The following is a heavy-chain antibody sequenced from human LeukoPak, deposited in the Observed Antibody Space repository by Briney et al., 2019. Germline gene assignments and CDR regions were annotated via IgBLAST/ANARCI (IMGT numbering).Heavy chain of an antibody. V-gene: IGHV3-66*01. Sequence: GGSLRLSCAASGFTVSVNYMSWVRQAPGKGLEWVSLFYSGGSTYYADSVKGRFTISRDNSKNTLYLQMNSLRAEDTAVYYCVRSMNGRYGFFDYWGQGILVTVSS. CDR1: GFTVSVNY. CDR2: FYSGGST. CDR3: VRSMNGRYGFFDY. D-gene: IGHD1-26*01. J-gene: IGHJ4*02.